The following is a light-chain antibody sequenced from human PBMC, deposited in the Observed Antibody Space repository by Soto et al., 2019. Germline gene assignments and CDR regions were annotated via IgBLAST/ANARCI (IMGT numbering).Light chain of an antibody. CDR3: SSFAGTNSFV. CDR1: SSDVGGYNY. CDR2: EVS. J-gene: IGLJ1*01. V-gene: IGLV2-14*01. Sequence: QSVLTQPASVSGSPGQSITISCTGTSSDVGGYNYVSWYQQHPGKAPKLMIYEVSNRPSGVSNRIFASKSDTTASLTVSGLQAEDEADYYCSSFAGTNSFVFGTGTKVTVL.